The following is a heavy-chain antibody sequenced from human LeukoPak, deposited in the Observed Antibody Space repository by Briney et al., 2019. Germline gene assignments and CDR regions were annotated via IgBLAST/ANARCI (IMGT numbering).Heavy chain of an antibody. CDR1: GFTFSSYW. CDR3: ARGNENLYDSSGYYYGFDY. J-gene: IGHJ4*02. Sequence: GGSLRLSCAASGFTFSSYWMHWVRQAPGKGLVWVSRINSDGSSTSYADSVKGRFTISRDNAKNTLYLQMNSLRAGDTAVYYCARGNENLYDSSGYYYGFDYWGQGTLVTVSS. D-gene: IGHD3-22*01. V-gene: IGHV3-74*01. CDR2: INSDGSST.